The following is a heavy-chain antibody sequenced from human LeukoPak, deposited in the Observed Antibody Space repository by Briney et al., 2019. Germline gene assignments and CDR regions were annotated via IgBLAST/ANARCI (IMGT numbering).Heavy chain of an antibody. D-gene: IGHD5-18*01. V-gene: IGHV3-30*18. CDR3: AKEAGYSYGFDY. CDR2: ISYDGSNK. CDR1: GFTFSNYG. Sequence: GGSLRLSCAASGFTFSNYGIHWVRQAPGKGLKWVAVISYDGSNKYYADSVKGRCTISRDNSKNTVYLQMNSLRAEDTAVYYCAKEAGYSYGFDYWGQGTLVTVSS. J-gene: IGHJ4*02.